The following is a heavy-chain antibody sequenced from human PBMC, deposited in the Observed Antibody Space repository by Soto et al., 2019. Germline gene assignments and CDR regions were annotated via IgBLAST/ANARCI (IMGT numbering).Heavy chain of an antibody. CDR1: GYSISSSNW. V-gene: IGHV4-28*01. Sequence: PSETLSLTCAVSGYSISSSNWWGWIRQPPGKGLEWIGYIYYSGTTYYNPSLKSRVTTSVDTSKNQFSLKLTSVTAVDTAVEYCARREIKGTIADWGKGTLVTVSS. D-gene: IGHD2-21*01. CDR2: IYYSGTT. CDR3: ARREIKGTIAD. J-gene: IGHJ4*02.